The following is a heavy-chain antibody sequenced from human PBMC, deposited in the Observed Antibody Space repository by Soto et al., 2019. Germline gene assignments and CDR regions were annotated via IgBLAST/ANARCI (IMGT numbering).Heavy chain of an antibody. D-gene: IGHD3-16*01. CDR1: GYTFSDYA. CDR2: ISGTGAVT. CDR3: ATSLLLGARFDY. V-gene: IGHV3-23*01. Sequence: EVQLLESGGGLAQPGGSLRLSCAASGYTFSDYAMNWVRQTPEKGLEWVSVISGTGAVTYYTDSVKGQFTISRDNSKNTVFLQMNNLKAEDTAIYYCATSLLLGARFDYWGQGSLVTVSS. J-gene: IGHJ4*02.